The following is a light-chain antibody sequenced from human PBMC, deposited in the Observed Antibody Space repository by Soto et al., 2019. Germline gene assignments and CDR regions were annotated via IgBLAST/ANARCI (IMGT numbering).Light chain of an antibody. V-gene: IGLV1-40*01. CDR3: QSYDSSLSVVV. J-gene: IGLJ2*01. CDR1: SSNIGAGYD. Sequence: QSVLTQPPSVSGAPGQRVTISCTGSSSNIGAGYDVHWYQQLPGTAPKLLIYGNSNRPSGVPDRFSGSKSGTSASLAITGLLAEDEADYCCQSYDSSLSVVVFGGGTKLTVL. CDR2: GNS.